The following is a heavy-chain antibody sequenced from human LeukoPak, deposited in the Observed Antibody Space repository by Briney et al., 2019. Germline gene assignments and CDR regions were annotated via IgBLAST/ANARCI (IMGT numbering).Heavy chain of an antibody. Sequence: SETLSLTCTVSGGSISSSSYYWGWIRQPPGKGLEWIGSIYYSGSTYYNPSLKSRVTISVDTSKNQFSLKLSSVTAADTAVYYCARGIAVAGTFSDYWGQGTLVTVSS. D-gene: IGHD6-19*01. CDR3: ARGIAVAGTFSDY. CDR1: GGSISSSSYY. J-gene: IGHJ4*02. CDR2: IYYSGST. V-gene: IGHV4-39*01.